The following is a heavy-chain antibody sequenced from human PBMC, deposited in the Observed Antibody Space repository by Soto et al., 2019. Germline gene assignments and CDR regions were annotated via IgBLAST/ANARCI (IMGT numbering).Heavy chain of an antibody. CDR2: IYYSGST. Sequence: SETLSLTCTVSGGSISSYYWSWIRQPPGKGLEWIRYIYYSGSTNYNPSLRSRVTISVDTSKNQFSLKLSSVTAADTAVYYCAREVGPGNYGSESYSWFDPWGQGTLVTSPQ. CDR1: GGSISSYY. D-gene: IGHD3-10*01. V-gene: IGHV4-59*01. CDR3: AREVGPGNYGSESYSWFDP. J-gene: IGHJ5*02.